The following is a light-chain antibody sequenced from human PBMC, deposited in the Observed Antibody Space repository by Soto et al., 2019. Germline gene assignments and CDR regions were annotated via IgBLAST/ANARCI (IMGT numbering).Light chain of an antibody. J-gene: IGLJ3*02. Sequence: QLVPPQSPSASAALGASVKLTCTLSSGHSSYATAWHQHQPEKVPRYLMKLNSDGRHSKWAGIPDRFSGSSSGAERYLTISSLHSEDEADYYCQTWGTGIQVFVGGTKLTAL. CDR1: SGHSSYA. V-gene: IGLV4-69*01. CDR3: QTWGTGIQV. CDR2: LNSDGRH.